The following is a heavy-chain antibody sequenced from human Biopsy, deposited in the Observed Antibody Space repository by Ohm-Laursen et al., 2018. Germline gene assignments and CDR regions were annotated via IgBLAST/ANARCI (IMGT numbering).Heavy chain of an antibody. V-gene: IGHV3-33*01. Sequence: SLRLSCAASGFTLSGFWMSWVRQTPGKGLEWVAVIWYDGSRQYYADSVKGRFTISRDNSKNTLYLQMNSLRVEDTAVYYCARDGAAGYGLDVWSQGTTVTVSS. CDR1: GFTLSGFW. J-gene: IGHJ6*02. D-gene: IGHD6-25*01. CDR2: IWYDGSRQ. CDR3: ARDGAAGYGLDV.